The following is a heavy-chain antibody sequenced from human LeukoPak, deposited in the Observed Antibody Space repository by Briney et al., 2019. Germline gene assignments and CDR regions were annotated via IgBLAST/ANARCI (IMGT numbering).Heavy chain of an antibody. CDR3: ARRGSSNWYFDY. Sequence: GESLKIYCKGSGYSFSSYWIAWVRQMPGKGLEWMGFIYPDDSDTIYSLSFQGQVTISADKSINTAYLQWSTVKASDTAMYYCARRGSSNWYFDYWGQGTLVTVSS. J-gene: IGHJ4*02. V-gene: IGHV5-51*01. CDR1: GYSFSSYW. D-gene: IGHD6-13*01. CDR2: IYPDDSDT.